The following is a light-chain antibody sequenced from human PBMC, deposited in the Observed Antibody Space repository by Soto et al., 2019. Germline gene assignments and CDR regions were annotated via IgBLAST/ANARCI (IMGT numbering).Light chain of an antibody. CDR3: NSMTTSTSTRFV. J-gene: IGLJ1*01. V-gene: IGLV2-14*01. Sequence: QSALTQPASVSGSPGQSITISCAGSSSDIGTYEYVSWYQQYPGKAPKLMIYEVNYRPSGVSNRFSGSKSGNMASLTISGLQAEDEGDYYCNSMTTSTSTRFVFGTGTKLTVL. CDR1: SSDIGTYEY. CDR2: EVN.